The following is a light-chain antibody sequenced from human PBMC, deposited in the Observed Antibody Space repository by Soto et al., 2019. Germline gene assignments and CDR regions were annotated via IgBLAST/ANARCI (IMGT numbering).Light chain of an antibody. CDR1: QSVSSSY. Sequence: EIVLTQSPGTPSLSPGERATLSCRASQSVSSSYLAWYQQKPGQAPRLLIYGASSRATGIPDRFSGSGSGTDFNLTISRLEPEDFAVYYCQQYGSSAYTFGQGTKLEIK. CDR3: QQYGSSAYT. CDR2: GAS. J-gene: IGKJ2*01. V-gene: IGKV3-20*01.